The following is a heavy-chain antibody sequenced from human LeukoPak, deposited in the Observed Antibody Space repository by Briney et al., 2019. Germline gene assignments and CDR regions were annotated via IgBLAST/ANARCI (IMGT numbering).Heavy chain of an antibody. CDR1: GFTVSSNY. V-gene: IGHV3-53*01. CDR2: IYSSGST. Sequence: PGGSLRLSCAASGFTVSSNYMSWVRQAPGKGLEWVSAIYSSGSTYYADSVKGRFTISRDNSKNTLHLQMNTLRAEDTAVYYCASRIATAGSVDYWGQGTLVTVSS. J-gene: IGHJ4*02. D-gene: IGHD6-13*01. CDR3: ASRIATAGSVDY.